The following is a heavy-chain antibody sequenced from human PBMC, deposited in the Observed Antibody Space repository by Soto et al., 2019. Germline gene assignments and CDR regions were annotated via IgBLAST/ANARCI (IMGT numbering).Heavy chain of an antibody. CDR3: ARDPRIAVAGTPEDY. D-gene: IGHD6-19*01. V-gene: IGHV1-18*01. CDR1: GYTFTSYG. J-gene: IGHJ4*02. CDR2: ISAYNGNT. Sequence: GASVKVSCKASGYTFTSYGISWVRQAPGQGLEWMGWISAYNGNTNYAQKLQGRVTMTTDTSTSTAYMELRSLRSDDTAVYYCARDPRIAVAGTPEDYWGQGTLVTVSS.